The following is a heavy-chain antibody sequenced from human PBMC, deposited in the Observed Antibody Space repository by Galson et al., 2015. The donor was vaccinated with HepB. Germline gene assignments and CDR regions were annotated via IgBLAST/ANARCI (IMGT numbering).Heavy chain of an antibody. D-gene: IGHD2-15*01. CDR1: GDSVSNNSTA. Sequence: CAISGDSVSNNSTAWSWFRQSPSRGLEWLGRTYYRSKWFKDYAPSLKSRLIINSDTSKNQISLQLNSVSPEDTAIYCCARGRSAARAFDIWGQGTMVTVSS. CDR3: ARGRSAARAFDI. V-gene: IGHV6-1*01. J-gene: IGHJ3*02. CDR2: TYYRSKWFK.